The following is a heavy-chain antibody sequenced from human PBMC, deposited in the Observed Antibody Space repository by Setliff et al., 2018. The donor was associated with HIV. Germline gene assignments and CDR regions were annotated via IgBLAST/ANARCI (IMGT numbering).Heavy chain of an antibody. D-gene: IGHD4-17*01. CDR2: FVPEHSET. V-gene: IGHV1-24*01. Sequence: ASVKVSCKVSGYTLTELSIHWVRQAPGKGLEWMGGFVPEHSETIYAQKFRGRVTMTEDTSTDTAFMELSGLTSEDTAVYYCATRGDLLGRRASTVTVYYYYLDVWGNGTTVTVSS. CDR1: GYTLTELS. CDR3: ATRGDLLGRRASTVTVYYYYLDV. J-gene: IGHJ6*03.